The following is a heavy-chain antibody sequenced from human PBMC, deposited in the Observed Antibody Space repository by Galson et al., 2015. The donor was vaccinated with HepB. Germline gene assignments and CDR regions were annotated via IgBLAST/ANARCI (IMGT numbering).Heavy chain of an antibody. J-gene: IGHJ4*02. D-gene: IGHD2-8*01. CDR1: GGSISSGGYS. Sequence: LSLTCAVSGGSISSGGYSWSWIRQPPGKGLEWIGYIYDSENTYNNPSLKSRVTISMDRSKNQFSLKLSSVTAADTAVYYCARAQCTNGVCDYYFDYWGQGTLVTVSS. CDR2: IYDSENT. CDR3: ARAQCTNGVCDYYFDY. V-gene: IGHV4-30-2*01.